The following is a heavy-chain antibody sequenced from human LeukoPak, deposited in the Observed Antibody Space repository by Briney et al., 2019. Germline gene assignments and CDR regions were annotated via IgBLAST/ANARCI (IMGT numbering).Heavy chain of an antibody. CDR1: VGSFRGYY. D-gene: IGHD3-22*01. J-gene: IGHJ4*02. V-gene: IGHV4-34*01. CDR2: INHSGST. Sequence: PSETLSLTCAVYVGSFRGYYCSWSPQPPGKGLGRIGEINHSGSTNYNPSLKSRVTISVDTSKNQFSLKLSSVTAADTAVYYCARAGSNVDSSGYDGYYFDYWGQGTLVTVSS. CDR3: ARAGSNVDSSGYDGYYFDY.